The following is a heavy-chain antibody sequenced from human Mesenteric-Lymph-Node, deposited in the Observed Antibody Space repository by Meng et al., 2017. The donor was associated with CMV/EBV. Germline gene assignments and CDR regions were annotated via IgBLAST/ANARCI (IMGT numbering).Heavy chain of an antibody. V-gene: IGHV1-69*05. CDR3: ASTSGKYYDFWTGYPH. Sequence: GGTFSSYAIRWVRQAPGQGLEWMGGIIPIFGTANYAQKFQGRVTITTDESTSTAYMELSSLRSEDTAVYYCASTSGKYYDFWTGYPHWGQGTLVTVSS. J-gene: IGHJ4*02. CDR2: IIPIFGTA. CDR1: GGTFSSYA. D-gene: IGHD3-3*01.